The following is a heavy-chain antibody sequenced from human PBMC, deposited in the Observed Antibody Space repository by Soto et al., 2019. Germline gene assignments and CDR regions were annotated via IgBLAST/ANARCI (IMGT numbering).Heavy chain of an antibody. D-gene: IGHD3-10*01. J-gene: IGHJ4*02. V-gene: IGHV1-69*02. Sequence: QVQLVQSGAEVKKPGSSVKVSCKASGGTFSSYTISWVRQAPGQGLEWMGRIITILGIANYAQKFQGRVTITADKYTSTAEMELSSVRSEDTAVYYCASGGAYFDGSGSYYLWYWGQGTLVTVSS. CDR1: GGTFSSYT. CDR3: ASGGAYFDGSGSYYLWY. CDR2: IITILGIA.